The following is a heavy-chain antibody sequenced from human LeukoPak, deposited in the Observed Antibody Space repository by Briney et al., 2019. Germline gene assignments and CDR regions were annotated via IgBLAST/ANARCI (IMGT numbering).Heavy chain of an antibody. CDR2: ISWNSGSI. D-gene: IGHD4-23*01. Sequence: PGRSLRLSCAASGFTFDDYAMHWVRQAPGKGLEWVSGISWNSGSIGYADSVKGRFTISRDNAKNSLYLQMNSLRAEDTALYYCAKDFYGGNSYYYGMDVWGQGTTVTVSS. CDR1: GFTFDDYA. V-gene: IGHV3-9*01. J-gene: IGHJ6*02. CDR3: AKDFYGGNSYYYGMDV.